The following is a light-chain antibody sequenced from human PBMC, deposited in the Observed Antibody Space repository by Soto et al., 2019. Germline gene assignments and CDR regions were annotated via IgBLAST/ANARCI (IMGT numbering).Light chain of an antibody. Sequence: EIVLTQSPGTLSLSPGERATLSCRASQSVSSSFLAWYQQKPGQAPRLLIYGASSRATGIPDRLSGSGSGTDFTLTISRLEPEDFAVYYCQQYDSSPLTCGGGNKVEIK. J-gene: IGKJ4*01. CDR3: QQYDSSPLT. CDR2: GAS. CDR1: QSVSSSF. V-gene: IGKV3-20*01.